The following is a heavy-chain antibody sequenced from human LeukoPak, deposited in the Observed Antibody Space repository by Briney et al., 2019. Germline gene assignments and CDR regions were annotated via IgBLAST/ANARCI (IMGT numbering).Heavy chain of an antibody. CDR3: QCWNPYY. CDR1: GFTFSSYG. Sequence: GGSLRLSCAASGFTFSSYGMHWVRQAPGKGLEWVAFIRYDGSNKYYADSVKGRFTISRDNSKNTLYLQMNSLRAEDTAVCYCQCWNPYYWGQGTLVTVSS. D-gene: IGHD1-1*01. V-gene: IGHV3-30*02. J-gene: IGHJ4*02. CDR2: IRYDGSNK.